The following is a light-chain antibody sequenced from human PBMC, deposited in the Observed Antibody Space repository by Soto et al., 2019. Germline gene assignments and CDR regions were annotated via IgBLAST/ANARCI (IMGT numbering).Light chain of an antibody. CDR1: QNVNTN. CDR3: QQYNTLNT. V-gene: IGKV3-15*01. CDR2: SAS. Sequence: EIAMTQSPGTLSVSPGERATLSCRASQNVNTNLAWYQQKPGQAPRLFMYSASTRATGIPARFSGSGSGTEFTLTISRLQPEDFAVYYCQQYNTLNTFGQGTKLEIK. J-gene: IGKJ2*01.